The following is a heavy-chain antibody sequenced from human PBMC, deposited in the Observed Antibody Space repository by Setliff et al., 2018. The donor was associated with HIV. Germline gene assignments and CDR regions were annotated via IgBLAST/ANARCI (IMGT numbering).Heavy chain of an antibody. D-gene: IGHD3-3*01. Sequence: ASVKVSCKASGYTFINYDIYWVRQTTGQGLEWMGWMNPDSGNTKYAEKFQGRVTMTTDTSTSKAYMDLRSLRSDDPAVYFCVREGGAIFGVVIEGPAFDIWGQGTMVTVSS. CDR3: VREGGAIFGVVIEGPAFDI. J-gene: IGHJ3*02. CDR1: GYTFINYD. V-gene: IGHV1-18*01. CDR2: MNPDSGNT.